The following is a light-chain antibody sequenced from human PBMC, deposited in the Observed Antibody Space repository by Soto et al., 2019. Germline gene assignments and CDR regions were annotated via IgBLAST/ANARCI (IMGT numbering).Light chain of an antibody. J-gene: IGKJ3*01. CDR3: QQYGKSRFI. CDR2: GAS. V-gene: IGKV3-20*01. CDR1: QSVSSNY. Sequence: EIVLTQSPGTLSLSPGERATLSCRASQSVSSNYLAWYQQKPGQAPRLLIYGASSRATGIPDRFSGSGSGTDFTLTISRLEPEDFGVYYCQQYGKSRFIFGPGAKVDIK.